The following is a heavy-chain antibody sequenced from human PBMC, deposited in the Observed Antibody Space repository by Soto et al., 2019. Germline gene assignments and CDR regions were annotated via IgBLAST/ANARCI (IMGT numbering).Heavy chain of an antibody. CDR2: IWYDGSNK. CDR1: GFTFSSYG. J-gene: IGHJ6*02. Sequence: QVQLVESGGGVVQPGRSLRLSCAASGFTFSSYGMHWVRQAPGKGLEWVAVIWYDGSNKYYADSVKGRFTISRDNSKNTLYLHMICLRAEDTAVYYCARDRNDLPLGYYYRIAVWRQGTTVTFSS. CDR3: ARDRNDLPLGYYYRIAV. D-gene: IGHD1-1*01. V-gene: IGHV3-33*01.